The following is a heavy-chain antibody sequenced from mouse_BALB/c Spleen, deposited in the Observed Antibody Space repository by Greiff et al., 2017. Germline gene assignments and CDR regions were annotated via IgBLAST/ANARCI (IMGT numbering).Heavy chain of an antibody. CDR2: IYPGNSDT. Sequence: EVHLVESGTVLARPGASVKMSCKASGYSFTSYWMHWVKQRPGQGLEWIGAIYPGNSDTSYNQKFKGKAKLTAVTSASTAYMELSSLTNEDSAVYYCSYDHQGYFDVWGPGTTVTVSS. CDR3: SYDHQGYFDV. D-gene: IGHD2-3*01. V-gene: IGHV1-5*01. J-gene: IGHJ1*01. CDR1: GYSFTSYW.